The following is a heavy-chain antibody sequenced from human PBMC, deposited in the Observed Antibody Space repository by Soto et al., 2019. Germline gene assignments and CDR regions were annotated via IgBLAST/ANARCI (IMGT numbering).Heavy chain of an antibody. CDR1: GFTFSRYA. CDR3: ARDRGYTGYDFAY. V-gene: IGHV3-48*01. J-gene: IGHJ4*02. Sequence: EVHLVESGGGLVQPGGSLRLSCAASGFTFSRYAMNWVRQAPGKGLEWVSYINHDSGTIYYADSVKGRFTFSRDNANNLLSLQMNSLRAEDTAVYYCARDRGYTGYDFAYWGQGTLVTVSS. CDR2: INHDSGTI. D-gene: IGHD5-12*01.